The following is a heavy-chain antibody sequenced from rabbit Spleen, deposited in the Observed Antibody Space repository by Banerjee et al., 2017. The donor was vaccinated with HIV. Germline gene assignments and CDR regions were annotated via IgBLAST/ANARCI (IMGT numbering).Heavy chain of an antibody. J-gene: IGHJ3*01. CDR2: IEAGSSGFS. V-gene: IGHV1S45*01. CDR1: GVSFSGSSY. D-gene: IGHD4-1*01. Sequence: QEQLVESGGGLVKPGASLTLTCTASGVSFSGSSYMCWVRQAPGKGLEWIACIEAGSSGFSYFASWAKGRFTISKASSTTVTLQMTSLTAADTATYFCARDLAGVIGWNFGWWGQGTLVTVS. CDR3: ARDLAGVIGWNFGW.